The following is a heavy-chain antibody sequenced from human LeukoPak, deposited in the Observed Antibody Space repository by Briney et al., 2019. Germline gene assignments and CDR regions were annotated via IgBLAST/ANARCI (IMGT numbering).Heavy chain of an antibody. CDR3: ARLFPSGYSSRSGAFDI. D-gene: IGHD6-13*01. CDR1: GGSISSGNW. V-gene: IGHV4-4*02. CDR2: IYHGGST. Sequence: PSGTLSLTCVVSGGSISSGNWWTWVRQPPGKGLEWIGEIYHGGSTNYNPSLKSRVTISVDKSKNQFSLRVNSVTAADTAVCYCARLFPSGYSSRSGAFDIWGQGTMVTVSS. J-gene: IGHJ3*02.